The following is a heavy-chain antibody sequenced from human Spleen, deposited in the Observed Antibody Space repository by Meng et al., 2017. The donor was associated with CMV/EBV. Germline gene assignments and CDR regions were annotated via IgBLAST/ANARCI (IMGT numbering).Heavy chain of an antibody. CDR3: ARDRLGNGGHWFDT. CDR1: GYTFTGYF. V-gene: IGHV1-2*02. J-gene: IGHJ5*02. CDR2: VSPKSGGT. Sequence: SGYTFTGYFIHWIRQAPGQGLEWMGYVSPKSGGTIYAQTFQGRVTMTRDTSINTVYVELSSLKTDDTAVYYCARDRLGNGGHWFDTWGQGTLVTVSS. D-gene: IGHD3-16*01.